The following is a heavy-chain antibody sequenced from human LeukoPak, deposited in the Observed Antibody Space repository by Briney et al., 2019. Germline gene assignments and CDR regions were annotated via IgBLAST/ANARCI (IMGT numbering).Heavy chain of an antibody. CDR3: ARDRGGYSYGYGPFDY. V-gene: IGHV3-53*01. J-gene: IGHJ4*02. CDR2: IYSGGST. Sequence: GGSLRLSCAASGFTFSSYAMSWVRQAPGKGLEWVSVIYSGGSTYYADSVKGRFTISRDNSKNTLYLQMNSLRAEDTAVYYCARDRGGYSYGYGPFDYWGQGTLVTVSS. D-gene: IGHD5-18*01. CDR1: GFTFSSYA.